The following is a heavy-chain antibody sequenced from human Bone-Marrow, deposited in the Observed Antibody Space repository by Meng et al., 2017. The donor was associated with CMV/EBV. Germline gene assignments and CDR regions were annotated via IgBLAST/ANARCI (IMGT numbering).Heavy chain of an antibody. V-gene: IGHV1-18*01. CDR1: GYTFTSYG. CDR3: ASSAAMVGNFDY. D-gene: IGHD5-18*01. J-gene: IGHJ4*02. CDR2: ISAYNGNT. Sequence: QVQLVQSGAEGKKPGASVKVSCKASGYTFTSYGISWVRQAPGQGLEWMGWISAYNGNTNYAQKLQGRVTMTTAISTSTAYMELRSLRSDDTAVYYCASSAAMVGNFDYWGQGTLVTVSS.